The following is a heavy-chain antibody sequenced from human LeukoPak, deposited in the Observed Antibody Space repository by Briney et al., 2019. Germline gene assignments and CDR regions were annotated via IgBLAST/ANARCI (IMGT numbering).Heavy chain of an antibody. CDR2: ISWNSGSI. D-gene: IGHD6-19*01. CDR1: GFTFDDYA. J-gene: IGHJ4*02. Sequence: PGRSLRLSCAASGFTFDDYAMHWVRQAPGKGLEWVSGISWNSGSIGYADSVKGRFTISRDNSKNTLYLQMNSLRAEDTAVYYCAKDQGIAVAGYFDYWGQGTLVTVSS. CDR3: AKDQGIAVAGYFDY. V-gene: IGHV3-9*01.